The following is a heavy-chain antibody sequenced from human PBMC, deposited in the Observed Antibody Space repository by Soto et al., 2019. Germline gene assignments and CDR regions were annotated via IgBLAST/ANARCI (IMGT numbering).Heavy chain of an antibody. V-gene: IGHV3-7*05. Sequence: SGGGLVQPGGSLRLSCAASGFTFSSYWMSWVRQAPGKGLEWVANIKQDGSEKYYVDSVKGRFTISRDNAKNSLYLQMNSLRAEDTAVYYCARDTAMIDGLLDYCGQGTLVTVSS. CDR2: IKQDGSEK. CDR3: ARDTAMIDGLLDY. CDR1: GFTFSSYW. J-gene: IGHJ4*02. D-gene: IGHD5-18*01.